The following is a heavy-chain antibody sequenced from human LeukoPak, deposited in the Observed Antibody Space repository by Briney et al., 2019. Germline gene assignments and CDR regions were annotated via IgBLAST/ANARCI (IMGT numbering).Heavy chain of an antibody. CDR1: GGSISSSNW. J-gene: IGHJ5*02. Sequence: SETLSLTCAVSGGSISSSNWWSWVRQPPGKGLEWIGEIYHSGSTNYNPSLKSRVTISVDKSKNQFSLKLSSVTAADTAVYYCARDRRIAGSSGRELFDPWGQGTLVTVSS. CDR2: IYHSGST. D-gene: IGHD6-13*01. CDR3: ARDRRIAGSSGRELFDP. V-gene: IGHV4-4*02.